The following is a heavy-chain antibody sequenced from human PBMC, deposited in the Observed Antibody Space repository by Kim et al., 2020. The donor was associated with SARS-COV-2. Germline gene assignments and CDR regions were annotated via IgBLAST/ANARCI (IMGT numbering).Heavy chain of an antibody. Sequence: SETLSLTCTVSGGSISSSSYYWGWIRQPPGKGLEWIGSIYYSGSTYYNPSLKSRVTISVDTSKNQFSLKLSSVTATDTAVYYCARLPIQPIWVGVDYWGQGTLVTVSS. J-gene: IGHJ4*02. CDR1: GGSISSSSYY. CDR3: ARLPIQPIWVGVDY. V-gene: IGHV4-39*01. CDR2: IYYSGST. D-gene: IGHD5-18*01.